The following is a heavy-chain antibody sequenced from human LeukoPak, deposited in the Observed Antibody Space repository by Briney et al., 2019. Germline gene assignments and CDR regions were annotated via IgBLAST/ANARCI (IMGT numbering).Heavy chain of an antibody. CDR1: GFTFSSYA. D-gene: IGHD1-26*01. J-gene: IGHJ4*02. CDR2: VSYDGSNK. Sequence: GRSLRLSCAASGFTFSSYAMHWVRQAPGKGLEWVAVVSYDGSNKYYANSVKGRFTISRDKSKSTLHLQMNSLRAEDTAIYYCARDTSFAVGATLDFRGQGTLVTVSS. V-gene: IGHV3-30*04. CDR3: ARDTSFAVGATLDF.